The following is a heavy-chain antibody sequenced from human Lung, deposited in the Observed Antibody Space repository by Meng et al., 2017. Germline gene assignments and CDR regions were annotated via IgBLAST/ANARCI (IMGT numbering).Heavy chain of an antibody. CDR2: IYNSGST. J-gene: IGHJ2*01. V-gene: IGHV4-30-4*01. Sequence: QLEEAGPGLVKPSQTLSLTCTVSGGSISSSNYYWSWIRQPPGKGLEWSGHIYNSGSTYYNPSLKSRITISVDTSKNQFSLKLSSVTAADTAVYYCARGQKGYFDLWGRGTLVTVSS. CDR1: GGSISSSNYY. CDR3: ARGQKGYFDL.